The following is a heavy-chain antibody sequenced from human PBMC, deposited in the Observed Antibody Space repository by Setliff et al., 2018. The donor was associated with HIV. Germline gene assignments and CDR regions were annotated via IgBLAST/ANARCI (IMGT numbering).Heavy chain of an antibody. Sequence: GASVMVSCKASGYTFTGYFIHWVRQAPGQGLEWVGRINPNSGDTNFAQKFQGRITMTRDTSISTAYLELNRLRSDDTAVYYCAREYDVLTGYYISAFDIWGQGTMVTVSS. CDR1: GYTFTGYF. D-gene: IGHD3-9*01. CDR3: AREYDVLTGYYISAFDI. V-gene: IGHV1-2*06. J-gene: IGHJ3*02. CDR2: INPNSGDT.